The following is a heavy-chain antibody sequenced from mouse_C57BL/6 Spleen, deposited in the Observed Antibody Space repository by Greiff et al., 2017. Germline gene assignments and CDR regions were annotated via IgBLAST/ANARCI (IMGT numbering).Heavy chain of an antibody. D-gene: IGHD1-1*01. CDR2: IDPEDGEA. Sequence: DVQLQESGAELVKPGDSVKLSCTASGFNIKDYYMHWVKQRTEQGLEWIGRIDPEDGEAKYAPKFQGKATIIADTPSNTAYLPLSSLTSEDTAVYYWSKLITTVVSHFDYWGQGTTLTFSS. CDR3: SKLITTVVSHFDY. J-gene: IGHJ2*01. CDR1: GFNIKDYY. V-gene: IGHV14-2*01.